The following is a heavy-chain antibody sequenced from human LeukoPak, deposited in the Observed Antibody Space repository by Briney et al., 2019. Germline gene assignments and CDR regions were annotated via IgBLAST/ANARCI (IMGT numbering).Heavy chain of an antibody. V-gene: IGHV3-48*03. CDR3: ARENGGYCSSTSCPGGDAFDI. D-gene: IGHD2-2*03. CDR2: ISSSGSTI. Sequence: GGSLRLSCAASGFTFSSYEMNWDRQAPGKGLEWVSYISSSGSTIYYADSVKGRFTISRDNAKNSLYLQMNSLRAEDTAIYYCARENGGYCSSTSCPGGDAFDIWGQGTMVTVSS. CDR1: GFTFSSYE. J-gene: IGHJ3*02.